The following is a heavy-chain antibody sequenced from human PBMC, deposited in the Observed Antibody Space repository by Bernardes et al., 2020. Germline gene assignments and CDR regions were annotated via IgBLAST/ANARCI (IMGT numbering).Heavy chain of an antibody. Sequence: GGSLRLSCAASGFTFSSYGMHWVRQAPGKGLEWVAVISYDGSNKYYADSVKGRFTISRDNSKNTLYLQMNSLRAEDTAVYYCAKELGEQFGFDYWGQGTLVTVSS. CDR3: AKELGEQFGFDY. CDR1: GFTFSSYG. J-gene: IGHJ4*02. V-gene: IGHV3-30*18. D-gene: IGHD3-16*01. CDR2: ISYDGSNK.